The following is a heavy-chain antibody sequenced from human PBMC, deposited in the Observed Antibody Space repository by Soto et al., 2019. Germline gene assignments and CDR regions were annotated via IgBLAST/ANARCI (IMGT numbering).Heavy chain of an antibody. CDR2: IIPIFGTA. J-gene: IGHJ4*02. V-gene: IGHV1-69*06. CDR1: GGTFSSYA. Sequence: SVKVSCKASGGTFSSYAISWVRQAPGQGLEWMGGIIPIFGTANYAQKFQGRVTITADKSTSTAYMELSSMRSEDTAVYYCASPPTIFGVVWDFFRRYYFDYWGQGTMVTVYS. CDR3: ASPPTIFGVVWDFFRRYYFDY. D-gene: IGHD3-3*01.